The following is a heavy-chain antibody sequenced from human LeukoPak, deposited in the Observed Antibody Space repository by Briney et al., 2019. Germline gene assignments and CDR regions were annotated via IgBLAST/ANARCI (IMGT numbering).Heavy chain of an antibody. CDR3: ARALRGRGAAAFGI. CDR1: GYTFTGYY. Sequence: GASVRVSCKPSGYTFTGYYMHWVRQAPGQGLEWMGWINPNSGGTNYAQKLQGMVIMTRDTTISTAYMELSRLRSDDTAVYYCARALRGRGAAAFGIWGQGTMVTVSS. J-gene: IGHJ3*02. CDR2: INPNSGGT. D-gene: IGHD4-17*01. V-gene: IGHV1-2*02.